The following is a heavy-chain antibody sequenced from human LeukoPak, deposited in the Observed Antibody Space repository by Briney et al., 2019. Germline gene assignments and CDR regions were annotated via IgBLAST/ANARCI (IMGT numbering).Heavy chain of an antibody. V-gene: IGHV2-70*11. Sequence: SGPALVKPTQPLTLTCTFSGFSLSTSGMCVSWIRQPPGKALEWLARIGWDDDKYYSTSLKTRLTISKDTSKNQVVLTMTNMDPVDTATYYCARMALNYYYMDVWGKGTTVTVSS. CDR1: GFSLSTSGMC. CDR2: IGWDDDK. CDR3: ARMALNYYYMDV. J-gene: IGHJ6*03. D-gene: IGHD4/OR15-4a*01.